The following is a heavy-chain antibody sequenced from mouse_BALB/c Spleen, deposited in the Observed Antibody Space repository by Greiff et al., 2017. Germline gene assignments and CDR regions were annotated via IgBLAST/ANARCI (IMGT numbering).Heavy chain of an antibody. V-gene: IGHV1-15*01. CDR1: GYTFTDYE. Sequence: QVQLQQSGAELVRPGASVTLSCKASGYTFTDYEMHWVKQTPVHGLEWIGAIDPETGGTAYNQKIKGKATLTADKSSSTAYMELRSLTSEDSAVYYCTRGEVRRGELFDYWGQGTTLTVSS. CDR3: TRGEVRRGELFDY. CDR2: IDPETGGT. J-gene: IGHJ2*01. D-gene: IGHD2-14*01.